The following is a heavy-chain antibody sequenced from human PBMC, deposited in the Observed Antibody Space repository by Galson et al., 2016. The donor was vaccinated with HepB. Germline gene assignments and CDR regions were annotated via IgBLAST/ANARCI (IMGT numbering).Heavy chain of an antibody. J-gene: IGHJ4*02. CDR1: GFSFSTYG. CDR3: VKDSPYERSGYLLGD. V-gene: IGHV3-30*18. Sequence: SLRLSCAASGFSFSTYGMHWVRQAPGKGLEWVGVISPDGGNKYYAEYVKGRFTFSRDNTKNTLYLQMNSVRTDATAVYDGVKDSPYERSGYLLGDWGQGTLVTVSS. CDR2: ISPDGGNK. D-gene: IGHD3-22*01.